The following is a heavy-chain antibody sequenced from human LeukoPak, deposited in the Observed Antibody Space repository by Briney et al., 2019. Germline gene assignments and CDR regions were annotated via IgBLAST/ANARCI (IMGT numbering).Heavy chain of an antibody. D-gene: IGHD3-22*01. V-gene: IGHV5-51*01. CDR1: GYSFTSYL. CDR2: IYPGDSKT. CDR3: ARAHDSSGLDY. J-gene: IGHJ4*02. Sequence: GESLKISCKGSGYSFTSYLIGWLRQMPGKGLELMGIIYPGDSKTRYSPSFEGQVTISADKSISTAYLQWSSLKASDTAMYYCARAHDSSGLDYWGQGTLVTVSS.